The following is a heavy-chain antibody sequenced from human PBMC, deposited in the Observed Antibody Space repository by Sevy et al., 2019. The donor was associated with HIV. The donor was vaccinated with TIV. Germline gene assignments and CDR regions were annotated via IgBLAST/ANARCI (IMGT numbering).Heavy chain of an antibody. D-gene: IGHD3-22*01. CDR1: GFTFSSYG. CDR3: ASLPNNYYDSGGYTGNDAFDI. Sequence: YLRLSCAASGFTFSSYGMHWVRQAPGKGLERVAVIWNDRSNKEYADSVKGRFTNSRDNSKNTLYLQMNSLRAEDTAVYYCASLPNNYYDSGGYTGNDAFDIWGQGTMVHVSS. V-gene: IGHV3-33*01. J-gene: IGHJ3*02. CDR2: IWNDRSNK.